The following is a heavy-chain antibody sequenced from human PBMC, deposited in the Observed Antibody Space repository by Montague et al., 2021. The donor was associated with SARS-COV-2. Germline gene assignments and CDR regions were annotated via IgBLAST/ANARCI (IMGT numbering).Heavy chain of an antibody. CDR3: ARGTRYYFGSTYYFDL. CDR2: VYYSGSI. CDR1: GGSISTYS. J-gene: IGHJ2*01. D-gene: IGHD3-22*01. Sequence: SETLSLTCTVSGGSISTYSWSWIRQPPGKGLEWIGYVYYSGSINYNPSLKSRVTLSLDTSKNQFSLKLSSVTAADTAVYFCARGTRYYFGSTYYFDLWGRGTLVTVSS. V-gene: IGHV4-59*13.